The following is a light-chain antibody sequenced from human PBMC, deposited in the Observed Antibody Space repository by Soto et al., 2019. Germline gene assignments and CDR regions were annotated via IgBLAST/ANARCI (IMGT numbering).Light chain of an antibody. CDR1: QSVSVNS. Sequence: EIVLTQSPCTLSFSPLERATLSCRASQSVSVNSLAWYQQKGGQAPRLLIYAASTRATGVPDRFSGSGSGTDFALTISRLETEDFAAYYCQQYGGSPFTFGPGTKVDIK. V-gene: IGKV3-20*01. CDR3: QQYGGSPFT. CDR2: AAS. J-gene: IGKJ3*01.